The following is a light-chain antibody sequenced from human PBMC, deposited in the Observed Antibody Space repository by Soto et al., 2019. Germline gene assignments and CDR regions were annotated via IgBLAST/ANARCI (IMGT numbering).Light chain of an antibody. CDR1: QSVSSNY. CDR3: QQYGNSVFT. V-gene: IGKV3-20*01. Sequence: EIVLTQSPGTLSLSPGERATLSCRASQSVSSNYLAWYQHKPGQAPRLLIYGASTRATGIPDRFSGSGSGTDFTLSISRLEHEDFAIYYCQQYGNSVFTFGPGTKVDIK. J-gene: IGKJ3*01. CDR2: GAS.